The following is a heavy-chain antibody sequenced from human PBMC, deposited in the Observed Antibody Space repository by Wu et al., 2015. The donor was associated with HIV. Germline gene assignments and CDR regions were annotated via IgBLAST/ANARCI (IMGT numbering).Heavy chain of an antibody. Sequence: QVQLLQSGAEVRKPGASVRVSCKTSGYIFTDYYIHWVRQAPGQGLECMGKITPVLGSTVYTQKFQDRVTITADESTSTSYMELSSLTSEDTAVYYCAREVGAMLANWFDPWGQGTQVIVSS. CDR1: GYIFTDYY. CDR3: AREVGAMLANWFDP. V-gene: IGHV1-46*01. J-gene: IGHJ5*02. CDR2: ITPVLGST. D-gene: IGHD3-10*01.